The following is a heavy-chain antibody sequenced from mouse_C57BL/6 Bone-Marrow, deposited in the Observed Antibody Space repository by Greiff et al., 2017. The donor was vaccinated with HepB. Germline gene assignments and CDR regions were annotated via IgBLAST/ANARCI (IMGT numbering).Heavy chain of an antibody. CDR1: GYTFTSYW. J-gene: IGHJ4*01. Sequence: QVQLKESGAELAKPGASVKLSCKASGYTFTSYWMHWVKQRPGQGLEWIGYINPSSGYTKYNQKFKDKATLTADKSSSTAYMQLSSLTYEDSAVYYCADRLEGGDYAMDYWGQGTSVTVSS. D-gene: IGHD3-2*02. CDR3: ADRLEGGDYAMDY. CDR2: INPSSGYT. V-gene: IGHV1-7*01.